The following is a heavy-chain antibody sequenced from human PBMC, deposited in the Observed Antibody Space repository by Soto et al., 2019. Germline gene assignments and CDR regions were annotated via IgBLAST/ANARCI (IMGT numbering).Heavy chain of an antibody. V-gene: IGHV4-34*01. Sequence: QVRLQQWGAGLLKPSETLSLTCAVYGGSFSDYYWSWIRQPPGKGLEWIGEINHSGSTNYNPSLKSRXXIXVXKSKKQLSLKLSSVTAADTAVYYCAQSRDGYNPFDSWGQGTLVTVSS. CDR2: INHSGST. CDR3: AQSRDGYNPFDS. D-gene: IGHD5-12*01. CDR1: GGSFSDYY. J-gene: IGHJ4*02.